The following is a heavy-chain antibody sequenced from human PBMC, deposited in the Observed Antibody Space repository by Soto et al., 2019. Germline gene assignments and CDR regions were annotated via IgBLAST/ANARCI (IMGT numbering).Heavy chain of an antibody. CDR1: GGSFTNYA. V-gene: IGHV1-69*12. CDR2: IVPIFGTT. D-gene: IGHD3-22*01. Sequence: QVHLVQSGAEVRKPGSSVKVSCKASGGSFTNYAINWVRQAPGQGLEWMGGIVPIFGTTNYAQQFQGRVTITADETTGRAHLEPSSLTSQDTAVYYCARDSGRDSSGYLDYWGQGTLVTVSS. CDR3: ARDSGRDSSGYLDY. J-gene: IGHJ4*02.